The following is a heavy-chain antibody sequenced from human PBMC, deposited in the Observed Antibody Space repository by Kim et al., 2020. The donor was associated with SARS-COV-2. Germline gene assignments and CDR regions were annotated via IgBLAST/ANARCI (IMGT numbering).Heavy chain of an antibody. CDR2: ISYDGSNK. V-gene: IGHV3-30*04. CDR3: AREAVLRYFDWLKNYYGMYV. Sequence: GGSLRLSCAASGFTFSTYAMHWVRQAPGKGLEWVAVISYDGSNKYYADSVKGRFTISRDNSKNTLYLQMNSLRAEDTAVYYCAREAVLRYFDWLKNYYGMYVWGQGTTVTVSS. J-gene: IGHJ6*02. CDR1: GFTFSTYA. D-gene: IGHD3-9*01.